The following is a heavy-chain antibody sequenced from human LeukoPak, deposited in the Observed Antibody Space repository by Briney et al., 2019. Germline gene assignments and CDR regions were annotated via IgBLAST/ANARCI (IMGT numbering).Heavy chain of an antibody. CDR1: GFTFSSYA. J-gene: IGHJ5*02. CDR2: ISGSGGST. D-gene: IGHD2-15*01. V-gene: IGHV3-23*01. CDR3: AKDPRPVVVVAASWFDP. Sequence: GGSLRLSCAASGFTFSSYAMSWVRQAPGKGLEWVSAISGSGGSTYYADSVKGRFTISRDNSKNTLYLQMNSLRAEDTAVYYSAKDPRPVVVVAASWFDPWGQGTLVTVPS.